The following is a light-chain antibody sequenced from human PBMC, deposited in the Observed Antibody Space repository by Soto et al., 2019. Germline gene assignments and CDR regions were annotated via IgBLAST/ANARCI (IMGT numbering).Light chain of an antibody. CDR3: AAWDDGPNGSYV. Sequence: QSVLTQPPSASGTPGQRVTISCSGSSSNIGSNPVNWYQQLRGTAPKLLIYSNNQRPSGVPDRFSGSKSGTSASLAISGLQSEDEADYYCAAWDDGPNGSYVFGTGTKVTVL. J-gene: IGLJ1*01. CDR1: SSNIGSNP. V-gene: IGLV1-44*01. CDR2: SNN.